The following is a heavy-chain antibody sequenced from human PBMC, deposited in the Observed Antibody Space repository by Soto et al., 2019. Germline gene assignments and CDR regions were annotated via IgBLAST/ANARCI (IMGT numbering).Heavy chain of an antibody. V-gene: IGHV3-33*01. D-gene: IGHD6-19*01. CDR2: IWYDESKK. CDR1: GFTFNTHG. Sequence: QVQLVESGGGVVQPGRSLRLSCAVSGFTFNTHGMHWVRQAPGKGLEWVAVIWYDESKKYYEDSVTGRFTISRDNSRSALYLQMDSLRAEDTGVYYCARSSGLGIDFWGQGTLVTVSS. J-gene: IGHJ4*02. CDR3: ARSSGLGIDF.